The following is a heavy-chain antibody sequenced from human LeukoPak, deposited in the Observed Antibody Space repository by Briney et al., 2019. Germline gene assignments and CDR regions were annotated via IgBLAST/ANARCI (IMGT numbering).Heavy chain of an antibody. D-gene: IGHD2-15*01. CDR3: ARDRIVESPMDV. V-gene: IGHV3-33*01. CDR2: TWYDGSNK. Sequence: GRSLRLSCAASGFTFSSYGMHWVRQAPGKGLEWVAVTWYDGSNKYYADSVKGRFTISRDNSKNTLYLQMNSLRAEDTAVYYCARDRIVESPMDVWGKGTTVTVSS. CDR1: GFTFSSYG. J-gene: IGHJ6*03.